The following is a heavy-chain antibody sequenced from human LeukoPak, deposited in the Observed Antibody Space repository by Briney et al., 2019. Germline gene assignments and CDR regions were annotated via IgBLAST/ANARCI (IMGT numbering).Heavy chain of an antibody. CDR2: INHSGST. J-gene: IGHJ4*02. CDR3: ARGPNSGSDY. CDR1: GGSFSGYY. V-gene: IGHV4-34*01. Sequence: SETLSLTCAVYGGSFSGYYWSWIRQPPGKGLEWIGEINHSGSTNYNPSLKSRVTISVDTSKNQFSLKLSSVTAADTAVYYCARGPNSGSDYWGQGTLVTLSP. D-gene: IGHD6-6*01.